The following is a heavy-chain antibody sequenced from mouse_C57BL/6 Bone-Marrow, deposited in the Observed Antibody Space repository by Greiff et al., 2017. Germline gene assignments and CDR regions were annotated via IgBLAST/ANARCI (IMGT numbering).Heavy chain of an antibody. V-gene: IGHV1-55*01. Sequence: QVQLQQPGAELVKPGASVKMSCKASGYTFTSYWITWVKQRPGQGLEWIGDIYPGSGSTNYNEKFKSKATLTVDTSPSTAYMQLSSLTSEDSAVYYCAREGIYYYGSSWFAYWGQGTLVTVSA. J-gene: IGHJ3*01. CDR3: AREGIYYYGSSWFAY. CDR2: IYPGSGST. D-gene: IGHD1-1*01. CDR1: GYTFTSYW.